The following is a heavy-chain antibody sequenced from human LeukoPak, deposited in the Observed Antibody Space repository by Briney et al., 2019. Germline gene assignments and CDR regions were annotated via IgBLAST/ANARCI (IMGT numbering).Heavy chain of an antibody. CDR1: GFTFSSYA. J-gene: IGHJ4*02. CDR2: ISGSGGST. D-gene: IGHD3-9*01. V-gene: IGHV3-23*01. CDR3: AKAASLNYDILTGYYSGMNY. Sequence: GGSLRLSCAASGFTFSSYAMSWVRQAPGKGLEWVSAISGSGGSTYYADSVKGRFTISGDNSKNTLYLQMNSLRAEDTAVYYCAKAASLNYDILTGYYSGMNYWGQGTLVTVSS.